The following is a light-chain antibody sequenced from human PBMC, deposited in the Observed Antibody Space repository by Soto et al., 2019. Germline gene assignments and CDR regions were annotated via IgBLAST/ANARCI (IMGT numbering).Light chain of an antibody. Sequence: QSVLSQPASVSGSPGQSITISCTGTSSDIGNYNYVSWYQQHPGKAPKLMIYEVSNRPSGISNRFSGSKSGNTASLTISGLQAEDEADYYCSSYTLTSGLFGGGTKQTVL. CDR2: EVS. CDR3: SSYTLTSGL. J-gene: IGLJ2*01. V-gene: IGLV2-14*01. CDR1: SSDIGNYNY.